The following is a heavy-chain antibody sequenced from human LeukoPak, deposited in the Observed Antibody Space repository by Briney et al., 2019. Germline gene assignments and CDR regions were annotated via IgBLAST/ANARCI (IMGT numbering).Heavy chain of an antibody. CDR1: GYTFTSYY. V-gene: IGHV1-46*01. D-gene: IGHD1-26*01. CDR3: AVLVGATNFDY. J-gene: IGHJ4*02. CDR2: INPSGGST. Sequence: ASVKVSCKASGYTFTSYYMHWVRQAPGQGLEWMGIINPSGGSTSYAQKFQGRVTMTRDTSTSTVYMELSSLRSEDTAVYYCAVLVGATNFDYWGQGTLVTVSS.